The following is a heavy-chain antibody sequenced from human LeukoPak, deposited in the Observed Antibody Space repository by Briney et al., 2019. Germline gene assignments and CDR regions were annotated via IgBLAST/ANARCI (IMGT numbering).Heavy chain of an antibody. Sequence: GASLRLSCAASGSTFSSYAMNWVRQAPGKGLEWVSSVSSSSTNKFYADSVKGRFTISRDDAKNSLYLQMNSLRVEDTAVYYCARENFMATSGTTFDIWGQGTMVSVSS. V-gene: IGHV3-21*01. CDR1: GSTFSSYA. CDR2: VSSSSTNK. CDR3: ARENFMATSGTTFDI. J-gene: IGHJ3*02. D-gene: IGHD1-1*01.